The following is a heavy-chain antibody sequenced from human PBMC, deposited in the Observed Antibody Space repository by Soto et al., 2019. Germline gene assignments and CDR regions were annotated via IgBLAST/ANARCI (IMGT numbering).Heavy chain of an antibody. CDR2: IQSGGTT. CDR3: ARDDVLCDGGRCSGIPLDV. Sequence: GGSLRLSCAASGFTVSSKYMTWVRQAPGKGLEWVSLIQSGGTTYYADSVKGRFTISRDTSENTLHLQMDSLRVEDTAVYYCARDDVLCDGGRCSGIPLDVWGKGTTLTVSS. J-gene: IGHJ6*04. CDR1: GFTVSSKY. D-gene: IGHD2-15*01. V-gene: IGHV3-66*01.